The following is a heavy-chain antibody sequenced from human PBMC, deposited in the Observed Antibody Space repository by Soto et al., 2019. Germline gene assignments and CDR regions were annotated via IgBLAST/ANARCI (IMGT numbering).Heavy chain of an antibody. CDR3: ARTRIAAAGTVATNWFAP. Sequence: GASVKVSCKASGYTFTGYYMHWVRQAPGQGLEWMGWINPNSGGTNYAQKFQGWVTMTRDTSISTAYMELSRLRSDDTAVYYCARTRIAAAGTVATNWFAPWGQGTLVTVSS. CDR2: INPNSGGT. D-gene: IGHD6-13*01. V-gene: IGHV1-2*04. CDR1: GYTFTGYY. J-gene: IGHJ5*02.